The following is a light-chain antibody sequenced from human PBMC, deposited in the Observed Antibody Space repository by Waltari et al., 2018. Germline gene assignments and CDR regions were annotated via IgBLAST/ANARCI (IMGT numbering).Light chain of an antibody. CDR1: QTVGTR. CDR2: DAS. Sequence: DIQMTQYPSSLSAAVGDSIITTSRATQTVGTRLNWYQQRPGKDPKLLVYDASSLLSGVPSRFSGSGSGTDFALTISSLQPEDVATYYCQQSHTAPLYTFGQGTKVEVK. V-gene: IGKV1-39*01. CDR3: QQSHTAPLYT. J-gene: IGKJ2*01.